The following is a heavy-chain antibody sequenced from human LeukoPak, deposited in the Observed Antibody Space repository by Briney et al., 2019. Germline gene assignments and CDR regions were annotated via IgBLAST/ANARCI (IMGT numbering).Heavy chain of an antibody. CDR3: ARVRSSAPTYYYDSSGYYGI. Sequence: SETLSLTCTVSGGSISSGSYYWSWIRQPAGKGLEWIGRIYTSGSTNYNPSLKSRVTISVDTSKNQFSLKLSSVTAADTAVYYCARVRSSAPTYYYDSSGYYGIWGQGTMVTVSS. CDR2: IYTSGST. V-gene: IGHV4-61*02. J-gene: IGHJ3*02. CDR1: GGSISSGSYY. D-gene: IGHD3-22*01.